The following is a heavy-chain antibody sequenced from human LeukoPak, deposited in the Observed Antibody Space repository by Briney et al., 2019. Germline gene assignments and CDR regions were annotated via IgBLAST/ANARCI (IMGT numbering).Heavy chain of an antibody. J-gene: IGHJ4*02. Sequence: SETLSLTCTVSGGSISSYYWSWIQQPPGKGLEWIGYIYYSGSTNYNPSLKSRVTISVDTSKNQFSLKLSSVTAADTAVYYCARSRTHYDFCVWGQGTLVTVSS. CDR3: ARSRTHYDFCV. CDR2: IYYSGST. CDR1: GGSISSYY. V-gene: IGHV4-59*01. D-gene: IGHD3-3*01.